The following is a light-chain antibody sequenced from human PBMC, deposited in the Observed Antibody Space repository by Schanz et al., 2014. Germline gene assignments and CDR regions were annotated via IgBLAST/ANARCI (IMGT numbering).Light chain of an antibody. Sequence: QSVLTQPPSASGTPGQRVTISCSGGSSNIGRNTVNWYQYLPGTAPKLLIYSNTLRPSGVPDRFSNSKSGTSASLAISGLQSEDEADYYCSSYTSSSPWVFGGGTKLTVL. CDR1: SSNIGRNT. CDR2: SNT. J-gene: IGLJ3*02. CDR3: SSYTSSSPWV. V-gene: IGLV1-44*01.